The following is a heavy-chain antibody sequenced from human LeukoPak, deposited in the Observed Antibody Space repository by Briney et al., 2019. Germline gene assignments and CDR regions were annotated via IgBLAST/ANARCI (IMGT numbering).Heavy chain of an antibody. Sequence: GGSLRLSCAASGFTFNNAWMTGVRQAPGKGLEWVGRIKSKSDGATTDYAAPVKDRFTISRDDSQNTLYLQMNSLIIEDTAVYYCASTRPYSYGWFDPWGQGTQVIVSS. CDR2: IKSKSDGATT. D-gene: IGHD5-24*01. V-gene: IGHV3-15*01. CDR3: ASTRPYSYGWFDP. J-gene: IGHJ5*02. CDR1: GFTFNNAW.